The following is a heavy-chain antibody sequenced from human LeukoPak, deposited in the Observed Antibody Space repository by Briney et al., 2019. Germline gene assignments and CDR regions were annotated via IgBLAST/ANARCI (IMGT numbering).Heavy chain of an antibody. CDR1: GGSFSGYY. Sequence: SETLSLTCAVYGGSFSGYYWSWIRQPPGKGLEWIGEINHSGSTNYNPSLKSRVTMSVDTSKNQFSLKLSSVTAADTAVHYCARGPKVGATKGTYYYYGMDVWGQGTTVTVSS. CDR3: ARGPKVGATKGTYYYYGMDV. J-gene: IGHJ6*02. CDR2: INHSGST. V-gene: IGHV4-34*01. D-gene: IGHD1-26*01.